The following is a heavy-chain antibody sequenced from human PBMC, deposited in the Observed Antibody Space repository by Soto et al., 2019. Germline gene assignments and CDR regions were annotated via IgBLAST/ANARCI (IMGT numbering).Heavy chain of an antibody. J-gene: IGHJ4*02. CDR3: AMGVGAPTPPRDY. CDR1: GFPFSSYA. D-gene: IGHD1-26*01. Sequence: PGGSLRLSCSASGFPFSSYAMHWVRPAPGKGLEWVAVISYDGSNKYYADSVKGRFTISRDNSKNTLYLQMNSLRAEDTAVYYCAMGVGAPTPPRDYWGQGTLVTVSS. CDR2: ISYDGSNK. V-gene: IGHV3-30-3*01.